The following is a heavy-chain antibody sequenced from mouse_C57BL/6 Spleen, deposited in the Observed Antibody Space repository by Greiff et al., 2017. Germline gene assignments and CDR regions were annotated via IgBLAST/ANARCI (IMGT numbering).Heavy chain of an antibody. Sequence: VQLQQPGAELVKPGASVKVSCKASGYTFTSYWMHWVKQRPGQGLEWIGRIHPSDSDTNYNQKFKGKATLTVDKSSSTAYMQLRSLTSEEAAVYYCAMDYGSSSWFAYWGQGTLVTVSA. J-gene: IGHJ3*01. D-gene: IGHD1-1*01. CDR2: IHPSDSDT. CDR3: AMDYGSSSWFAY. V-gene: IGHV1-74*01. CDR1: GYTFTSYW.